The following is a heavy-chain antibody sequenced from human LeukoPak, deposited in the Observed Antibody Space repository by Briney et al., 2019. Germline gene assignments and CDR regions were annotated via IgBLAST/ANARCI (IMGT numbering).Heavy chain of an antibody. Sequence: SETLSLTCTVSGGSISSYYWSWVRQPPGQGLEWIVYIYYSGSTNYNPSLKSRVTISVDTSKNQFSLKLSSVTAADTAVYYCARHYGDYRYYFDYWGQGTLVTVSS. CDR3: ARHYGDYRYYFDY. CDR1: GGSISSYY. V-gene: IGHV4-59*08. CDR2: IYYSGST. D-gene: IGHD4-17*01. J-gene: IGHJ4*02.